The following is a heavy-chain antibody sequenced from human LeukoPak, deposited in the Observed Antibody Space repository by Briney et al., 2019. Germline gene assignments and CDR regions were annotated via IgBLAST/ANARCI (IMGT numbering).Heavy chain of an antibody. CDR2: ISMTSSYI. D-gene: IGHD5-12*01. CDR3: ARVAGYSGYEPGYFED. Sequence: GGSLRLSCAASGFTFHSHSMNWVRQAPGKGLEWVSSISMTSSYIYYADSVKGRFTISRDNAKNSLYLHMNSLRAEDTAVYYCARVAGYSGYEPGYFEDWGQGTLATVSS. J-gene: IGHJ4*02. V-gene: IGHV3-21*01. CDR1: GFTFHSHS.